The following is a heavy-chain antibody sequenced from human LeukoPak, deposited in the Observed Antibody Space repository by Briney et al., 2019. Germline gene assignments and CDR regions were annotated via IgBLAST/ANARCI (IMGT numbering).Heavy chain of an antibody. V-gene: IGHV4-30-4*01. CDR3: ARGVSSWFVYFDY. Sequence: SETLSLTCTVSGASIRSGDYYWSWIRQPPGKGLEWIGYIYDSGSTYYNPSLKSRVTISVDRSKNQFSLKLSSVTAADTAVYYCARGVSSWFVYFDYWGQGTLVTVSS. D-gene: IGHD6-13*01. CDR1: GASIRSGDYY. CDR2: IYDSGST. J-gene: IGHJ4*02.